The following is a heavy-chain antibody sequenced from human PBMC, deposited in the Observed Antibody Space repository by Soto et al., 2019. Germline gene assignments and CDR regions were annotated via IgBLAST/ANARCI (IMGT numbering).Heavy chain of an antibody. CDR1: GYSFTSYW. V-gene: IGHV5-10-1*01. D-gene: IGHD2-8*01. CDR2: IDPSDSYT. J-gene: IGHJ6*02. CDR3: ARGPKYCTNGVCWYYGMDV. Sequence: GESLKISCKGSGYSFTSYWISWGRQMPGKGLEWMGRIDPSDSYTNYSPSFQGHVAISADKSISTAYLQWSSLKASDTAMYYCARGPKYCTNGVCWYYGMDVWGQGTTVTVSS.